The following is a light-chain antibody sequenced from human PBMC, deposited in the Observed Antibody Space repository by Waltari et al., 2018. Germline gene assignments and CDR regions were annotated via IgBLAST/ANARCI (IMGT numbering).Light chain of an antibody. J-gene: IGLJ1*01. V-gene: IGLV2-23*02. Sequence: QSALTQPASVSGSPGPSITISCTGTSSDVGDSNYVSWYQQHPGKAPKLMIYDVSKRPSGVSNRFSGSKSGNTASLTISRLQAEDEADYYCCSYAGSSTYVFGTGTKVTVL. CDR3: CSYAGSSTYV. CDR1: SSDVGDSNY. CDR2: DVS.